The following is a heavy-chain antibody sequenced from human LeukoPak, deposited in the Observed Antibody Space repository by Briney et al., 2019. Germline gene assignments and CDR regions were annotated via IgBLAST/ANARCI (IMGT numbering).Heavy chain of an antibody. V-gene: IGHV4-39*07. J-gene: IGHJ5*02. CDR3: ARVQSRLSWFDP. Sequence: SETLSLTCTVSGGSISSSSYYWGWIRQPPGKGLEWIGSICYSGSTYYNPSLKSRVTISVDTSKNQFSLRLGSVTAADTAVYYCARVQSRLSWFDPWGQGTLVTVSS. CDR2: ICYSGST. CDR1: GGSISSSSYY.